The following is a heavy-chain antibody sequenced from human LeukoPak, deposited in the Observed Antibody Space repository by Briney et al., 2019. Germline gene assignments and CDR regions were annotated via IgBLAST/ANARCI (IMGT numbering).Heavy chain of an antibody. D-gene: IGHD1-26*01. CDR2: ISTNGGTT. V-gene: IGHV3-64*01. CDR3: ARESPSGSLDY. Sequence: PGGSLRLSCVASGFTFSSHPMRWVRQAPGKGLESVSAISTNGGTTYYANSVRGRFIISRDNSHNTLYLQMGRLRTDDTAMYYCARESPSGSLDYWGQGTLVTVSS. CDR1: GFTFSSHP. J-gene: IGHJ4*02.